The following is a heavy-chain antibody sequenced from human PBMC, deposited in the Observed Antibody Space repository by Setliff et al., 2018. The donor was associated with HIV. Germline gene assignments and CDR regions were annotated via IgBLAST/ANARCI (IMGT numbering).Heavy chain of an antibody. J-gene: IGHJ6*03. CDR2: ITPFNGNT. V-gene: IGHV1-18*01. CDR1: GYTFTSYG. Sequence: ASVKVSCKASGYTFTSYGISWVRQAPGQGLEWMGWITPFNGNTNYAQKLQGRVTMTTDTSTSTAYMELRSLRSDDTAVYYCASRGDSYGLDPIYYYYYYMDVWGKGTTVTVSS. D-gene: IGHD5-18*01. CDR3: ASRGDSYGLDPIYYYYYYMDV.